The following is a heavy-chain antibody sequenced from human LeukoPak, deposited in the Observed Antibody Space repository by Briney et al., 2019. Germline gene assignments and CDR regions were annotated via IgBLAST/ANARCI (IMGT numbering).Heavy chain of an antibody. J-gene: IGHJ4*02. CDR1: GYTLTELS. D-gene: IGHD3-22*01. CDR3: ATDLLNNYYDSSGYYYVLGY. CDR2: FDPEDGET. Sequence: ASVKVSCKVSGYTLTELSMHWVRQAPGKGLEWMRGFDPEDGETIYAQKFQGRVTMTEDTSTDTAYMELSSLRSEDTAVYYCATDLLNNYYDSSGYYYVLGYWGQGTLVAVSS. V-gene: IGHV1-24*01.